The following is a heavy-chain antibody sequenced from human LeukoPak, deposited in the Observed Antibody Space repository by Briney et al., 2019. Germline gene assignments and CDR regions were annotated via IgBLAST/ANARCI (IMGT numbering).Heavy chain of an antibody. J-gene: IGHJ4*01. CDR3: ARDNDKVVDH. CDR1: GYTFSNYG. D-gene: IGHD1-1*01. Sequence: ASVKVSCKTSGYTFSNYGISWVRQAPGQGLEWMGWITAYNGNRLYARRFQGRITLTTDTSTSTSYMELRSLEYDDTAIYYCARDNDKVVDHWGQGTLVTVSS. CDR2: ITAYNGNR. V-gene: IGHV1-18*01.